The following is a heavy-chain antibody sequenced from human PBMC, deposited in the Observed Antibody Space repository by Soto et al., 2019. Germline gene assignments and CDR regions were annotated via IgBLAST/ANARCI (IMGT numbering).Heavy chain of an antibody. CDR1: GYTFTSYG. Sequence: QVQLVQSGAEVKKPGASVKVSCKASGYTFTSYGISWVRQAPGQGLEWMGWISAYHGNTNYAQKLQGRVTMTTDTSTSTAYMELRSLRSDDTAVYYCARDPRYYDFWSGYSDGFDPWGQGTLVTVSS. V-gene: IGHV1-18*01. D-gene: IGHD3-3*01. J-gene: IGHJ5*02. CDR2: ISAYHGNT. CDR3: ARDPRYYDFWSGYSDGFDP.